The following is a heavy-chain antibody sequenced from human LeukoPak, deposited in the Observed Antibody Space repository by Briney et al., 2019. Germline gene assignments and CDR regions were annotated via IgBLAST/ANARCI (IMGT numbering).Heavy chain of an antibody. CDR2: IYYSGST. CDR3: ARLGSYDIDY. J-gene: IGHJ4*02. D-gene: IGHD1-26*01. Sequence: PSETLSLTCTVSGGSMSSYYWSWIRQPPGKGLEWIGYIYYSGSTNYNPSLKSRVTISVDTSKNQFSLRLSSVTAADTAVYYCARLGSYDIDYWGQGTLVTVSS. CDR1: GGSMSSYY. V-gene: IGHV4-59*08.